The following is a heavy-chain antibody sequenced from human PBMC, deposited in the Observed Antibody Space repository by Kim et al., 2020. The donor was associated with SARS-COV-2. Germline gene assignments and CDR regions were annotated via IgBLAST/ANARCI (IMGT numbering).Heavy chain of an antibody. Sequence: GGSLRLSCAASGFTFSWYWMSWVRQAPGKGLEWVANIKEDGTTKYYVDSVKGRFIISRDNAKNSVYLQMNSLRAEEMAVYYCGRIGYSSSSVDYWGQGTLVTVSS. CDR2: IKEDGTTK. CDR3: GRIGYSSSSVDY. D-gene: IGHD6-6*01. CDR1: GFTFSWYW. V-gene: IGHV3-7*01. J-gene: IGHJ4*02.